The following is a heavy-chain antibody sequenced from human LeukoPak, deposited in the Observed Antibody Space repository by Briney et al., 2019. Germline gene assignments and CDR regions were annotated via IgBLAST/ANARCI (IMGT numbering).Heavy chain of an antibody. CDR1: GFTFSDAW. D-gene: IGHD6-13*01. CDR3: TESLVH. J-gene: IGHJ4*02. V-gene: IGHV3-15*01. CDR2: ITSKTNGGTT. Sequence: GGSLRLSCAASGFTFSDAWMTWVRLAPEKGLEWVGRITSKTNGGTTEYAAIVKGRFTISRDDSKDTLFLQMDSLTTEDTAVYYCTESLVHWGQGARVTVSS.